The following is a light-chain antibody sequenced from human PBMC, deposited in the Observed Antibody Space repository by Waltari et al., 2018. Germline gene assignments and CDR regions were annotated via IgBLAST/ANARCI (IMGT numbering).Light chain of an antibody. V-gene: IGKV1-27*01. CDR3: QKYDYAPLT. CDR2: DAS. J-gene: IGKJ1*01. Sequence: DIQMTQSPSSLSASVGDRVTITCRASQDISDSLAWYQQKPGKVPKLLIFDASTLQSGVPSRFRGGGSGTDFTLTITSLQAEDVATYYCQKYDYAPLTFGQGTKVEVK. CDR1: QDISDS.